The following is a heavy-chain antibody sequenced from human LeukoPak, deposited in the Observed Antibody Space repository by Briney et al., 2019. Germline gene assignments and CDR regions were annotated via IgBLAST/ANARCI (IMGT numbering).Heavy chain of an antibody. V-gene: IGHV3-21*01. CDR3: ARAKYCSGGNCYSADY. CDR2: ISSTSSDI. D-gene: IGHD2-15*01. Sequence: GGSLRLSCTASGFTFSSYTMNWVRQAPGKGLEWVSSISSTSSDIYYADSVKGRFTISRDNAKNSLYLQMNSLRAEDTSMYYCARAKYCSGGNCYSADYWGQGTLVTVSS. CDR1: GFTFSSYT. J-gene: IGHJ4*02.